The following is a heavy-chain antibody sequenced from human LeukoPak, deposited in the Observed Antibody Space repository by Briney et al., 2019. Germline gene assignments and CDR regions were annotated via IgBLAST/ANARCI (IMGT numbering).Heavy chain of an antibody. J-gene: IGHJ4*02. CDR3: ARPNTGATGYFFDY. CDR2: ISTYGGST. CDR1: GYTFISYG. D-gene: IGHD1/OR15-1a*01. V-gene: IGHV1-18*01. Sequence: ASVKVSCKPSGYTFISYGVSWVRQAPGQGLEWMGWISTYGGSTNYAQKLQGRVTVTTDTSTRTVYMELRSLTSDDTAVYYCARPNTGATGYFFDYWGQGTLVTVSS.